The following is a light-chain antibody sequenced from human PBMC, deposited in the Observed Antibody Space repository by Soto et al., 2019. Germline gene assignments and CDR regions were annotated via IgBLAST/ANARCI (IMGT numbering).Light chain of an antibody. Sequence: QSALTQPASVSRSPGQSITISCTGTSSDVGGYNYVSWYQHHPGKAPKLMIFDVSNRPSGVSNRFSGSKSGNTASLTISGLQAEDEADYYCSSYTASSTYVFGTGTKVTVL. CDR1: SSDVGGYNY. CDR3: SSYTASSTYV. V-gene: IGLV2-14*03. CDR2: DVS. J-gene: IGLJ1*01.